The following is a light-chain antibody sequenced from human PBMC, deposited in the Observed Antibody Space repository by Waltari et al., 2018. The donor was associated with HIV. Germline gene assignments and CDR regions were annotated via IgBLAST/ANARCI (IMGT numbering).Light chain of an antibody. CDR2: GVD. J-gene: IGLJ2*01. V-gene: IGLV2-14*01. CDR1: SLDIGLYDF. CDR3: SSYTRSSTL. Sequence: QSALTQPASMSGSPGQSITISCTGSSLDIGLYDFFSWYNHLPNTAPQLIIYGVDRRPPGITSRFSASKSGDVASLTISGLQAEDEADYYCSSYTRSSTLFGGGTKLTVL.